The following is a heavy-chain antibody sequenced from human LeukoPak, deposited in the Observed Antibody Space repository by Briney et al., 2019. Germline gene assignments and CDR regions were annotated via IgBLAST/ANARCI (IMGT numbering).Heavy chain of an antibody. D-gene: IGHD4-17*01. CDR3: ARDDYGDLYFDY. Sequence: GGSLRLSCAASGFNFSDYYMSWIRQAPGKGLEWVSYISSSGSTIYYADSVKGRFTISRDNAKNSLYLQMNSLRAEDTTVYYCARDDYGDLYFDYCGQGTLVTVSS. J-gene: IGHJ4*02. CDR2: ISSSGSTI. CDR1: GFNFSDYY. V-gene: IGHV3-11*01.